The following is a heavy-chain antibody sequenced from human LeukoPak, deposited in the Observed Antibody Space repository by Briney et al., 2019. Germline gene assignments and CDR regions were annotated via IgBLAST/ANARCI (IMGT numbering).Heavy chain of an antibody. CDR2: IYYSGST. CDR3: ARQGGRLRFLEWLFSGLDY. CDR1: GGSISSSSHS. D-gene: IGHD3-3*01. J-gene: IGHJ4*02. V-gene: IGHV4-39*01. Sequence: PSETLSLTCTVSGGSISSSSHSWGWVRQPPGKGLEWIGSIYYSGSTYYNPSLKSRVTISVDTSKNQFSLKLSSVTAADTAVYYCARQGGRLRFLEWLFSGLDYWGQGTLVTVSS.